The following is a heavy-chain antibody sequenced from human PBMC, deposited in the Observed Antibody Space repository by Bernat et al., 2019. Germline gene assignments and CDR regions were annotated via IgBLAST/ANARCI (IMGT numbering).Heavy chain of an antibody. CDR2: ITAGNGNT. J-gene: IGHJ4*02. V-gene: IGHV1-3*01. CDR1: GYTFTNYA. Sequence: QVQLVQSGAEVKKPGASVTVSCKASGYTFTNYAMHWVRQAPGQRLEWMGWITAGNGNTEYSEKFQGRVTITRDTSASTASMDLSSLTSEDTAVYYCARDLYYYGSGSSLGYWGQGTLVTVSS. D-gene: IGHD3-10*01. CDR3: ARDLYYYGSGSSLGY.